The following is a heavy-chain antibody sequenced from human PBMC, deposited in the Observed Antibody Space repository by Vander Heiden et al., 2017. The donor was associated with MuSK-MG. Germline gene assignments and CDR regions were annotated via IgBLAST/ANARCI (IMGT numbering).Heavy chain of an antibody. CDR1: GFTFISYA. CDR3: ASGGTMVRGFDY. CDR2: ISYDGSNK. D-gene: IGHD3-10*01. Sequence: QVQLVESGGGVVQPGRSLRLSCAASGFTFISYAMHWVGQAPGKGREWVAVISYDGSNKYDAAAVKGRFTIYRDNSKKTRDLKLKRLRAEETAVYYFASGGTMVRGFDYGCQGTIVTVYS. J-gene: IGHJ4*02. V-gene: IGHV3-30*04.